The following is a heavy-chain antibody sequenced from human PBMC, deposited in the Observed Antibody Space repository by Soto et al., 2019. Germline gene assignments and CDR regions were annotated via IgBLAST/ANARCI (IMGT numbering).Heavy chain of an antibody. CDR3: ARHAYDFWSGHPNPRYYYGMDV. CDR2: IYPGDSDT. V-gene: IGHV5-51*01. J-gene: IGHJ6*02. Sequence: PGESLKISCKGSGYSFTSYWIGWVRQMAVKGLEWMGFIYPGDSDTRYSPSLQGQVTISVDKSISTAYLQWSSLKATDTAMYYCARHAYDFWSGHPNPRYYYGMDVWGQGTTVTVSS. D-gene: IGHD3-3*01. CDR1: GYSFTSYW.